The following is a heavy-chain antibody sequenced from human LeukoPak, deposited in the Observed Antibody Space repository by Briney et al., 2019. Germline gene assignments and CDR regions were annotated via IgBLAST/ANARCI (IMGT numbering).Heavy chain of an antibody. Sequence: SETLSLTCIVSGGSLISYYWSWIRQPPGRGLEWVGYIYYSGSTNYNPYLKSRVTISVDTSKNQCSLKLSSVTAADTAVYYCARDRDSSGYYDAFDIWGQGTMVTVSS. D-gene: IGHD3-22*01. CDR3: ARDRDSSGYYDAFDI. J-gene: IGHJ3*02. V-gene: IGHV4-59*01. CDR1: GGSLISYY. CDR2: IYYSGST.